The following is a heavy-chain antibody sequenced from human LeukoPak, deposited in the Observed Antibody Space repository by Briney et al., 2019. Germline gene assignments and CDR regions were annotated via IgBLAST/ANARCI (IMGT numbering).Heavy chain of an antibody. D-gene: IGHD2-2*01. CDR2: IYYSGST. CDR1: GGSISSGDYY. V-gene: IGHV4-30-4*08. CDR3: ARDTRSTSPTMYYYYYYMDV. Sequence: SQTLSLTCTVSGGSISSGDYYWSWIRQPPGKGLEWIGYIYYSGSTYYNPSLKSRVTISVDTSKNQFSLKLSSVTAADTAVYYCARDTRSTSPTMYYYYYYMDVWGKGTTVTVSS. J-gene: IGHJ6*03.